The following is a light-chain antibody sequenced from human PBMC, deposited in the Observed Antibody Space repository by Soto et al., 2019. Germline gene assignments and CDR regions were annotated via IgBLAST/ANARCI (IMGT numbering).Light chain of an antibody. Sequence: EVVMTQSPATLSVSPGERATLSCRASQTVSRNLAWYQQRPVQAPRLLIYDVFTRAAGIPARFSGSGSETEFTLTIRSLQFEDFAVYYCQQYNNWPSFGQGTRLEIK. CDR1: QTVSRN. CDR2: DVF. CDR3: QQYNNWPS. V-gene: IGKV3-15*01. J-gene: IGKJ5*01.